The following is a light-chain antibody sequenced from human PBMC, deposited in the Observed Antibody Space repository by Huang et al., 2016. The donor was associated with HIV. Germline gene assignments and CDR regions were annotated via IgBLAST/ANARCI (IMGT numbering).Light chain of an antibody. CDR3: QQYNNWPIT. V-gene: IGKV3-15*01. J-gene: IGKJ3*01. CDR2: GAS. CDR1: QSVSNN. Sequence: EIVMTQSPATLSVSPGERVTLSCRASQSVSNNLAWYRQKPGQAPRLLIYGASNRATGIPARFSGSGSGTDFTLTISSLQSEHFAVYYCQQYNNWPITFGPGTKVDTK.